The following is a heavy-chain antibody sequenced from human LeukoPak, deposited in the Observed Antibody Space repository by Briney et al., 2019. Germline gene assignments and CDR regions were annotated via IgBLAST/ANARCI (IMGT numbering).Heavy chain of an antibody. CDR1: GFTFSYAW. D-gene: IGHD1-1*01. CDR2: IREDGSEK. V-gene: IGHV3-7*01. CDR3: ARDGRGGHNDY. J-gene: IGHJ4*02. Sequence: PGGSLRLSCAASGFTFSYAWMSWVRQAPGKGLEWVANIREDGSEKKYMDSVKGRFTISRDNAKNSVYLQMNSLRAEDTAVYYCARDGRGGHNDYWGQGTLVTVSS.